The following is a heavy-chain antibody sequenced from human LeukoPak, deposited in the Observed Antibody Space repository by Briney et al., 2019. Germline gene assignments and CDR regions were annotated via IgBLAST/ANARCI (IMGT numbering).Heavy chain of an antibody. J-gene: IGHJ6*02. Sequence: PSETLSLTCAAYGGSFSGYYWSWIRQPPGKGLEWIGEINHSGSTNYNPSLKSRVTISVDTSKNQFSLKLSSVTAADTAVYYCARGDTPWFTDVWGQGTTVTVSS. CDR3: ARGDTPWFTDV. CDR2: INHSGST. CDR1: GGSFSGYY. D-gene: IGHD5-18*01. V-gene: IGHV4-34*01.